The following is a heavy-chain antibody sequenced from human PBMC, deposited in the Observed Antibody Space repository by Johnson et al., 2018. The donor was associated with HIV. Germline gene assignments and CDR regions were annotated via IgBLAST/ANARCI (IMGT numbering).Heavy chain of an antibody. V-gene: IGHV3-30*02. Sequence: QVHLVESGGGVVQPGRSLRLSCVASGFTFSTYGMLWVRQAPGKGLEWVAFIRYDGENKFFADSVKGRFPISRDNAKSTLYLQLNSLRVDDTAVYYCAKGGGTRFGVVTGDAFDIWGQGTMVTVSS. D-gene: IGHD3-3*01. J-gene: IGHJ3*02. CDR2: IRYDGENK. CDR3: AKGGGTRFGVVTGDAFDI. CDR1: GFTFSTYG.